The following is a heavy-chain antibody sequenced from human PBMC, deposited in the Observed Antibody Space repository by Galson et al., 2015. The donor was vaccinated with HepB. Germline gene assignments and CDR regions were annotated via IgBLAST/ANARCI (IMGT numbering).Heavy chain of an antibody. D-gene: IGHD5-18*01. CDR2: INPSGGST. V-gene: IGHV1-46*04. CDR3: ARDTAMAPLYFQH. Sequence: SVKVSCKASGYTFTSYYMHWVRQAPGQGLEWMGIINPSGGSTSYAQKLQGRVTMTRDTSTSTVYMELSSLRSEDTAVYYCARDTAMAPLYFQHWGQGTLVTVSS. CDR1: GYTFTSYY. J-gene: IGHJ1*01.